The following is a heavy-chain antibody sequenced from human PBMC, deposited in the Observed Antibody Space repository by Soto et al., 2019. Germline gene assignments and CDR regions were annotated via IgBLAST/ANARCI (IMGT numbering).Heavy chain of an antibody. CDR3: AKTFGYWDLNAFDI. CDR2: IKQDGSEK. D-gene: IGHD2-15*01. J-gene: IGHJ3*02. CDR1: GFTFSSYW. V-gene: IGHV3-7*01. Sequence: GGSLRLSCAASGFTFSSYWMSWVRQAPGKGLEWVANIKQDGSEKYYADSVKGRFTISRDNSKNTLYLQMNSLRAEDTAVYYCAKTFGYWDLNAFDIWGQGTMVTVSS.